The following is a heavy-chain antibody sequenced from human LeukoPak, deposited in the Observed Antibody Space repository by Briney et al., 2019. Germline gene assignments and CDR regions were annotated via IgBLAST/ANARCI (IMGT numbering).Heavy chain of an antibody. D-gene: IGHD5-12*01. Sequence: SETLSLTCTVSGGSPTNYYWTWLRQPPGKGLEWIGYIDYSGRANYSPSLKSRVTISLDTSNNQFSLKFNSVTAADTAVYYCARALATMFFDYWGQGTLVTVST. V-gene: IGHV4-59*01. CDR3: ARALATMFFDY. CDR1: GGSPTNYY. J-gene: IGHJ4*02. CDR2: IDYSGRA.